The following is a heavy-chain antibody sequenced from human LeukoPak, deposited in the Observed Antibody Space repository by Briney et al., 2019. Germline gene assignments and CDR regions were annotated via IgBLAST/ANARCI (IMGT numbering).Heavy chain of an antibody. J-gene: IGHJ4*02. CDR1: GYPFTSYG. D-gene: IGHD6-19*01. CDR2: ISAYNGNT. Sequence: ASVKVSCKASGYPFTSYGISWVRQAPGQGLEWMGWISAYNGNTNYAQKLQGRVTMTTDTSTSTAYMELRSLRSDDTAVYYCARGLVIAVAGPFFDYWGQGTLVTVSS. CDR3: ARGLVIAVAGPFFDY. V-gene: IGHV1-18*04.